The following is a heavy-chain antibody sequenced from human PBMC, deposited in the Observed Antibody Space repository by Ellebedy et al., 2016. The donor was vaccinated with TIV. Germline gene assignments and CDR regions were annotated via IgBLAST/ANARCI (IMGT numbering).Heavy chain of an antibody. V-gene: IGHV3-7*03. Sequence: PGGSLRLSCAASGFTFSNYWMTWVRQAPGKGLEWVANINQDGREKNYVDSVKGRFTISRDNAKNSLNLQMNSLRAEDTAVYYCAKGRGGGSDSSAPRYYFDYWGLGTLVTVSS. CDR1: GFTFSNYW. CDR3: AKGRGGGSDSSAPRYYFDY. CDR2: INQDGREK. J-gene: IGHJ4*02. D-gene: IGHD3-22*01.